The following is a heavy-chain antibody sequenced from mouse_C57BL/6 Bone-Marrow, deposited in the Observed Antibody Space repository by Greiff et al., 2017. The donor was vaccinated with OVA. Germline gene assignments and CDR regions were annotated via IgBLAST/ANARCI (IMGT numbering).Heavy chain of an antibody. CDR2: IYPGSGST. J-gene: IGHJ3*01. CDR3: AREWGNWSWFAY. D-gene: IGHD2-1*01. V-gene: IGHV1-55*01. Sequence: QVQLKQPGAELVKPGASVKMSCKASGYTFTSYWITWVKQRPGQGLEWIGDIYPGSGSTNYNEKFKSKATLTVDTSSSTAYMQLSSLTSEDSAVYYCAREWGNWSWFAYWGQGTLVTVSA. CDR1: GYTFTSYW.